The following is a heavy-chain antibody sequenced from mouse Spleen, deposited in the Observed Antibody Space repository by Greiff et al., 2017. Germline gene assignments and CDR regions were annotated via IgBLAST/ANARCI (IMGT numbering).Heavy chain of an antibody. CDR2: IDPSDSET. J-gene: IGHJ2*01. CDR3: ARGDYGNHDDY. CDR1: GYTFTSYW. Sequence: VQLQQPGAELVRPGSSVKLSCKASGYTFTSYWMHWVKQRPIQGLEWIGNIDPSDSETHYNQKFKDKATLTVDKSSSTAYMQLSSLTSEDSAVYYCARGDYGNHDDYWGQGTTLTVSS. D-gene: IGHD2-1*01. V-gene: IGHV1-52*01.